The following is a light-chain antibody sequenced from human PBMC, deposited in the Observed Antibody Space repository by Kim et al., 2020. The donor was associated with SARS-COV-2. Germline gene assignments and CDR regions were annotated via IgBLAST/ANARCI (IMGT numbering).Light chain of an antibody. Sequence: EIVLTKSPATLSLSPGERATLSCRASQSVRSYLAWYQQKPGQAPRLLIYDASNRATGIPARFSGSGSGTDFTLTISSLEPEDFAVYYCQQRSNWPITFGPGTKVDIK. V-gene: IGKV3-11*01. CDR1: QSVRSY. CDR2: DAS. CDR3: QQRSNWPIT. J-gene: IGKJ3*01.